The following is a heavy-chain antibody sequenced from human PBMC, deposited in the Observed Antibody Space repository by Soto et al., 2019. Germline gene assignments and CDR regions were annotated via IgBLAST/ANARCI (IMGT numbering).Heavy chain of an antibody. V-gene: IGHV3-13*01. CDR3: ARGTSSGYYYMDV. J-gene: IGHJ6*03. D-gene: IGHD6-19*01. CDR1: GFTFSSYD. Sequence: EVQLVESGGGLVQPGGSLRLSCAASGFTFSSYDMHWVRQATGKGLEWVSAIGTAGDTYYPGSVKGRFTISRENAKNSLYLQMNSLRAGDTAVYYCARGTSSGYYYMDVWDKGTTVTVSS. CDR2: IGTAGDT.